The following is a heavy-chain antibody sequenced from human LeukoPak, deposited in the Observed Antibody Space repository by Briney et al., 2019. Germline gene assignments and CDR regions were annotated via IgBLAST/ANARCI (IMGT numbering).Heavy chain of an antibody. V-gene: IGHV3-74*03. D-gene: IGHD3-22*01. CDR2: IHSDGSST. Sequence: GGSLRLSCAASGFTFSSYWMHWVRHAPGKGLVWVSRIHSDGSSTMYADSVRGRFTISRDDAKSTLYLQMNSLRAEDTAVYYCARSGWPYYFDYWGQGTLVTVSS. CDR3: ARSGWPYYFDY. CDR1: GFTFSSYW. J-gene: IGHJ4*02.